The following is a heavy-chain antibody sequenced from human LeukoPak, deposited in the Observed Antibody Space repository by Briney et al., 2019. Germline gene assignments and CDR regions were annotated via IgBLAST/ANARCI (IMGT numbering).Heavy chain of an antibody. V-gene: IGHV3-23*01. CDR3: AKNLGPFDV. D-gene: IGHD3-16*01. CDR2: IGDAGT. Sequence: TGGSLRLSCATSGFTFNDLAMTWVRQAPGKGLEWVSSIGDAGTYYADSVKGRFTISRDNSKNMLYLQLNSLRAGDTAMYYCAKNLGPFDVRGQGTMVTVSS. J-gene: IGHJ3*01. CDR1: GFTFNDLA.